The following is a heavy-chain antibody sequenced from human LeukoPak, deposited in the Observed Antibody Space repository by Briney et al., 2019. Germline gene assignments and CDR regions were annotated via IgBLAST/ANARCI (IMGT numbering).Heavy chain of an antibody. V-gene: IGHV3-74*01. Sequence: PGGSLRLSCAASGFTFSSYWMHWVRHAPGKGLVWVSRINSDGSSTSYADSVKGRFTISRDYAKNTLYLQMNSLRAEDTAVYYCARYSSGYLDAFDIWGQGTMVTVSS. J-gene: IGHJ3*02. CDR3: ARYSSGYLDAFDI. D-gene: IGHD3-22*01. CDR2: INSDGSST. CDR1: GFTFSSYW.